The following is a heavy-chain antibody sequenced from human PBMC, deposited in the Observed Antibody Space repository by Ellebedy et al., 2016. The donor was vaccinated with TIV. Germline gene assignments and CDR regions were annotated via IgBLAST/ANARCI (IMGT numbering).Heavy chain of an antibody. Sequence: GGSLRLXXAASGFTFSSYWMSWVRQAPGKGLEWVANIKQDGSEKYYVDSVKGRFTFSRDNAKNSLYLQMNSLRAEDTAVYYCARETGYSSSWYLPKPISDWYFDLWGRGTLVTVSS. CDR3: ARETGYSSSWYLPKPISDWYFDL. D-gene: IGHD6-13*01. CDR2: IKQDGSEK. CDR1: GFTFSSYW. J-gene: IGHJ2*01. V-gene: IGHV3-7*01.